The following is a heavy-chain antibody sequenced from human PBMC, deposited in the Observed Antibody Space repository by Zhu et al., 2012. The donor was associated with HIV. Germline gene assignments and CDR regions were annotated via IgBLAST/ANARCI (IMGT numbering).Heavy chain of an antibody. D-gene: IGHD3-22*01. V-gene: IGHV4-4*09. CDR1: DGPISRSY. CDR2: IYTSGST. CDR3: AREGDYFDSRGYNYPRHDAFDI. J-gene: IGHJ3*02. Sequence: QVQLQESGPGLVKPSETLSLNCTVSDGPISRSYWSWIRQPPGRDWSGLGTIYTSGSTSYNPSLKSRVTISMDASQNQFALNLRSVTAADTAIYYCAREGDYFDSRGYNYPRHDAFDIWGQGTMVTVSS.